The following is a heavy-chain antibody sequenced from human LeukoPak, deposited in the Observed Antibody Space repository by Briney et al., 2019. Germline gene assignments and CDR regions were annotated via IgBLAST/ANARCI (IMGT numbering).Heavy chain of an antibody. CDR2: IPPADSDT. V-gene: IGHV5-51*01. D-gene: IGHD2-2*01. CDR1: GYIFNTYW. CDR3: ARTEGTPYQLDY. Sequence: GESLKISCEGSGYIFNTYWIGWVRQMPGKGLEWIGSIPPADSDTTYNPSFQGQVTISADDSISTAYLQWSSLRASDTAMYYCARTEGTPYQLDYWGQGTLVTVSS. J-gene: IGHJ4*02.